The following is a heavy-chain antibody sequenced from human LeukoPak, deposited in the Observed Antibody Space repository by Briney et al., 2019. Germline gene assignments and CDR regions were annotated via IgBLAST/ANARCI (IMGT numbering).Heavy chain of an antibody. CDR2: ISAYNGNT. J-gene: IGHJ1*01. CDR3: ARDYDSSGYHEFFQY. D-gene: IGHD3-22*01. Sequence: GASVKVSCKVSGYTLTELSMHWVRQAPGQGLERMGWISAYNGNTSYAQKFQGRVTITRDTSTTTAYMELSSLRSEDTAVYYCARDYDSSGYHEFFQYWGQGTLVTVSS. V-gene: IGHV1-3*01. CDR1: GYTLTELS.